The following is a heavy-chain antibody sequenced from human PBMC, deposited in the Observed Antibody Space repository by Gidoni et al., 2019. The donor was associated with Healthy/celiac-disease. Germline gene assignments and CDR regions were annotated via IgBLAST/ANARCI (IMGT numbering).Heavy chain of an antibody. Sequence: EVQLVESGGGLVQPGRSLRLSCAASGFTFDDYAMHCVRPAPGTGLEWVSGISWNSGSIGYADSVKGRFTISRDNAKNSLYLQMNSLRAEDTALYYCAKDRRRFSPAATTFDYWGQGTLVTVSS. CDR1: GFTFDDYA. D-gene: IGHD2-2*01. CDR3: AKDRRRFSPAATTFDY. J-gene: IGHJ4*02. CDR2: ISWNSGSI. V-gene: IGHV3-9*01.